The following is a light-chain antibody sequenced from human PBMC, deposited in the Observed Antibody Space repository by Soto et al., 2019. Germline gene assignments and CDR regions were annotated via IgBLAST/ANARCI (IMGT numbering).Light chain of an antibody. J-gene: IGKJ1*01. CDR1: QGVSSY. Sequence: QLTQSPSSLSASVGDRVTITCRASQGVSSYLAWYQQKPGKAPKLLIYAASTLQSGVPSRCSGSGSGTAFTLTINNLQPEDFATYYCLQVNSFPWTFGQGTKVEIK. CDR2: AAS. CDR3: LQVNSFPWT. V-gene: IGKV1-9*01.